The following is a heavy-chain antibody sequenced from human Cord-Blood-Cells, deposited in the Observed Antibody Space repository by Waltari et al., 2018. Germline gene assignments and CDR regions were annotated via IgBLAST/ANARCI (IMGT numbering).Heavy chain of an antibody. CDR3: ASSAPYYDFWSGQSAFDI. CDR2: IKQDGSEK. Sequence: EVQLVESGGGLVQPGGSLRLSCAASGFTFSSYWMSWVRQAPGMGLEWVANIKQDGSEKYYVDSVKGRFTISRDNAKNSLYLQMNSLRAEDTAVYDCASSAPYYDFWSGQSAFDIWGQGTMVTVSS. V-gene: IGHV3-7*01. CDR1: GFTFSSYW. D-gene: IGHD3-3*01. J-gene: IGHJ3*02.